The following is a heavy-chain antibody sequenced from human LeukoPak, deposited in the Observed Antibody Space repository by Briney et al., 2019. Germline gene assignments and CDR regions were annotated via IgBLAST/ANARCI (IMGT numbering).Heavy chain of an antibody. Sequence: SVKVSCKASGGTFSNYAINWVRQAPGQGLEWMGRIIPLLGIANYAQKFQGRVTIIADKSTSTAYMELSSLRSEDTAVFYCARAWRWPQLYFDYWGQGTLVTVSS. J-gene: IGHJ4*02. CDR2: IIPLLGIA. CDR3: ARAWRWPQLYFDY. V-gene: IGHV1-69*04. CDR1: GGTFSNYA. D-gene: IGHD5-24*01.